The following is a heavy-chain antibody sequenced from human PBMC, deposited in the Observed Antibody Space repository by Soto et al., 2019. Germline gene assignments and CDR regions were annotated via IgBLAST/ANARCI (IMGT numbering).Heavy chain of an antibody. J-gene: IGHJ1*01. V-gene: IGHV1-18*01. CDR3: ARDGSSSWYKSESQH. Sequence: QVLLVQSGAEVKKPGASVKVSCTASGYTFISYGISWVRQAPGQGLEWMGWISVYNGDTKFAQKLQDRVTMTTDTSTHTAYMELRSLRSDDTAGYYCARDGSSSWYKSESQHWGQGTLVTVSS. CDR1: GYTFISYG. D-gene: IGHD6-13*01. CDR2: ISVYNGDT.